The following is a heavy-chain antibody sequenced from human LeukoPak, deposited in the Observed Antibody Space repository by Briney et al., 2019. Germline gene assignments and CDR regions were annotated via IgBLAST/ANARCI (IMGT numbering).Heavy chain of an antibody. Sequence: PGGSLRLSCAASGFTFSDYYMSWIRQAPGKGLEWVSYISSSGSTIYYADSVKGRFTISRDNAKNSLYLQMNSLRAEDTAVYYCAREWLRIAAADEGYDYWGQGTLVTVSS. D-gene: IGHD6-13*01. CDR2: ISSSGSTI. CDR3: AREWLRIAAADEGYDY. J-gene: IGHJ4*02. V-gene: IGHV3-11*01. CDR1: GFTFSDYY.